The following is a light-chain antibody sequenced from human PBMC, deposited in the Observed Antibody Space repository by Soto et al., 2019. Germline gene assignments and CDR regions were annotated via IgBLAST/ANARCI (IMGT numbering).Light chain of an antibody. CDR3: QQYNGFSVT. J-gene: IGKJ4*01. CDR2: DAS. Sequence: DIQMTQSPSTLSASVGNRVTITCRASQSISNYLAWYQQKPGKAPKLLIYDASSLDSGVPSRFSGSGSGTEFTLTISSLQLDDFATYYCQQYNGFSVTFGGGTKVENK. CDR1: QSISNY. V-gene: IGKV1-5*01.